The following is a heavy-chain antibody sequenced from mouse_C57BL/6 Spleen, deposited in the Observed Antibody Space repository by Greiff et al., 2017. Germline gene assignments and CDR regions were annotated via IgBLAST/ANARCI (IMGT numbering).Heavy chain of an antibody. D-gene: IGHD2-4*01. CDR3: ARRSMYDSSWFAY. CDR2: FHPYNDDT. V-gene: IGHV1-47*01. Sequence: QVQLKESGAELVKPGASVKMSCKASGYTFTTYPIEWMKQNHGKSLAWIGNFHPYNDDTTYNEKFKGKATLTVEKSSSTVYLELSRLTSDDSAVYYCARRSMYDSSWFAYWGQGTLVTVSA. J-gene: IGHJ3*01. CDR1: GYTFTTYP.